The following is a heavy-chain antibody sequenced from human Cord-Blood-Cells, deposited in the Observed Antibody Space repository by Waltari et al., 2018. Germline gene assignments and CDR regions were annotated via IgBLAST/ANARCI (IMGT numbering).Heavy chain of an antibody. J-gene: IGHJ5*02. V-gene: IGHV1-18*04. CDR1: GYTFPSYG. CDR2: ISAYNGNT. D-gene: IGHD2-2*01. Sequence: VQLVQSGAEVKKPGASVKVSCKASGYTFPSYGLSWVRQAPGQGLEWMGWISAYNGNTNYAQKLQGRVTMTTDTSTSTAYMELRSLRSDDTAVYYCARGYCSSTSCYLLYWFDPWGQGTLVTVSS. CDR3: ARGYCSSTSCYLLYWFDP.